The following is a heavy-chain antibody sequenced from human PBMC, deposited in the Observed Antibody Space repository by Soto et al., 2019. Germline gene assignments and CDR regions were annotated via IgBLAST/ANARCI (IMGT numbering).Heavy chain of an antibody. J-gene: IGHJ3*01. CDR1: GGTFSSYT. CDR2: IIPILGIT. CDR3: GRKCSMSSFYDRPDAFDC. D-gene: IGHD2-2*01. V-gene: IGHV1-69*02. Sequence: SVKVSCKASGGTFSSYTISWVRQAPGEGREWMGRIIPILGITNYAQKFQGRVTITADKCTSTAYMERSSRRSEETAVDYCGRKCSMSSFYDRPDAFDCWGPGTMVTVAS.